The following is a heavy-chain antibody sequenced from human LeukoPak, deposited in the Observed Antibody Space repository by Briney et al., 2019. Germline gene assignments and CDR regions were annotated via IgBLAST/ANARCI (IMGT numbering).Heavy chain of an antibody. CDR3: AANGGPFDF. CDR1: GFSFRNYW. J-gene: IGHJ4*02. Sequence: GGPLRLSCAASGFSFRNYWMSWVRQAPGKGLEFVANIKQEGSEKYYVDSVKGRFTISRDNAKNSLYLQMNGLRAEDTAVYYCAANGGPFDFWGQGTLVTVSA. CDR2: IKQEGSEK. D-gene: IGHD4-23*01. V-gene: IGHV3-7*05.